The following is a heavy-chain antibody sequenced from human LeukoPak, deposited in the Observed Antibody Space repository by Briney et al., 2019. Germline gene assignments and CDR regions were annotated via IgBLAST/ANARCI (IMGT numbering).Heavy chain of an antibody. CDR2: IIPIFGTA. D-gene: IGHD5-12*01. CDR1: GGTFSSYA. V-gene: IGHV1-69*01. CDR3: ARDGYLTEEYYYYYYYMDV. J-gene: IGHJ6*03. Sequence: GSSVKVSCKASGGTFSSYAISWVRQAPGQGLEWMGGIIPIFGTANYAQKFQGRATITADESTSTAYMELSSLRSEDTAVYYCARDGYLTEEYYYYYYYMDVWGKGTTVTVSS.